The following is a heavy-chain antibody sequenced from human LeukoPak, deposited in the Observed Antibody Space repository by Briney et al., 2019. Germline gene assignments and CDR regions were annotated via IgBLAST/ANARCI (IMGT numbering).Heavy chain of an antibody. CDR1: GFTFSNYW. V-gene: IGHV3-74*01. CDR2: INDDGSAT. CDR3: AREILAPGKTHDY. J-gene: IGHJ4*02. Sequence: GGSLRLSCAASGFTFSNYWMHWVRQVPGKGLVWVSRINDDGSATFYADSVKGRFTISRDNAKNTLFLQMNSLSAEDTAVYYCAREILAPGKTHDYWGQGTLVAVSS.